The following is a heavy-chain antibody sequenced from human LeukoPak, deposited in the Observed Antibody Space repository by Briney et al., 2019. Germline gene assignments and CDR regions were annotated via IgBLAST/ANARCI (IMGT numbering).Heavy chain of an antibody. CDR2: IIPIFGTA. CDR3: ASTYSGSYLGPIDY. V-gene: IGHV1-69*13. Sequence: GASVKVSCKASGYTFTGYYMHWVRQAPGQGLEWMGGIIPIFGTANYAQKFQGRVTITADESTSTAYMELSSLRSEDTAVYYCASTYSGSYLGPIDYWGQGTLVTVSS. D-gene: IGHD1-26*01. J-gene: IGHJ4*02. CDR1: GYTFTGYY.